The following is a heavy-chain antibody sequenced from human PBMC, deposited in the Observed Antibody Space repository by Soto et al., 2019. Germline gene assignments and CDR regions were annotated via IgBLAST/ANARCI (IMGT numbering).Heavy chain of an antibody. D-gene: IGHD3-10*02. V-gene: IGHV4-39*01. CDR1: GGSISSSSYY. J-gene: IGHJ4*02. Sequence: PSETLSLTCTVSGGSISSSSYYWGGIRQPPGKALEWIGSIYYSGSTYYNQPLKSRVTIFVDTSKNQFSVKLSSVTGVDTAVYFCRSHPANTATMFYQVNYRSQGTLVTFSS. CDR2: IYYSGST. CDR3: RSHPANTATMFYQVNY.